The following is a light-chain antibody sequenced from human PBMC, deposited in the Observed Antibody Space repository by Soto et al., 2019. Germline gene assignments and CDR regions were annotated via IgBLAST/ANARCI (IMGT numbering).Light chain of an antibody. V-gene: IGLV1-40*01. CDR3: QSFDSSLSGSRV. J-gene: IGLJ2*01. CDR2: DNN. Sequence: QSVLTQPPSVSGASGQRVTISCTGSSSNIGAGYDVHWYQQIPGTAPKLLISDNNIRPSGVPDRFSDSKSGTSASLAITGLQAEDEADYYCQSFDSSLSGSRVFGGGTKLTVL. CDR1: SSNIGAGYD.